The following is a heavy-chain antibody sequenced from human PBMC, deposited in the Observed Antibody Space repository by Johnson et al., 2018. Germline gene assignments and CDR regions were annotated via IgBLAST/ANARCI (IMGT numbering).Heavy chain of an antibody. J-gene: IGHJ6*02. CDR2: ISWNSGSI. V-gene: IGHV3-9*01. CDR1: GFTFDDYA. CDR3: AKDIRSWLRSDYGMDV. Sequence: VQLLESGGGLVQPGRSLRLSCAASGFTFDDYAMHWVRQAPGKGLEWVSGISWNSGSIGYADSVKGRFPISRDNAKNSLYLQMNSLRAEDTALYYCAKDIRSWLRSDYGMDVWGQGTTVTVSS. D-gene: IGHD5-12*01.